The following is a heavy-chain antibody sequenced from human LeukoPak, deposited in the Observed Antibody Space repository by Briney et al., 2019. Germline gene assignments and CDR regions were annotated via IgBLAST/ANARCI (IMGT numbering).Heavy chain of an antibody. Sequence: ASVKVSCKASGYTFTCYYMHWVRQAPGQGLEWMGWISAYNGNTNYAQKLQGRVTMTTDTSTSTAYMELRSLRSDDTAVYYCARSLDYYDSSGLVYWGQGTLVTVSS. CDR2: ISAYNGNT. CDR3: ARSLDYYDSSGLVY. D-gene: IGHD3-22*01. CDR1: GYTFTCYY. V-gene: IGHV1-18*04. J-gene: IGHJ4*02.